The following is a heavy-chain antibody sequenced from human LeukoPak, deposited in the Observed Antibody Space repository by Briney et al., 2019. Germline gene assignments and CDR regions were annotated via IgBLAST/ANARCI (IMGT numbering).Heavy chain of an antibody. D-gene: IGHD6-6*01. CDR2: ISGSGGST. V-gene: IGHV3-23*01. J-gene: IGHJ4*02. Sequence: GGSLRLSCAASGFTFSSYAMSWVRQAPGKGLEWVSAISGSGGSTYYADSVKGRFTISRDNSKNTLYLQMNSLRAEDTAVYYCAKSSRIAASPGRVSTPLDYWGQGTLVTVSS. CDR3: AKSSRIAASPGRVSTPLDY. CDR1: GFTFSSYA.